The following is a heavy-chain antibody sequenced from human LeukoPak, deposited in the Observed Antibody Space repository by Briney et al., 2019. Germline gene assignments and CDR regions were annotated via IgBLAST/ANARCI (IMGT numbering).Heavy chain of an antibody. Sequence: GESLKISCQASGYNFLTHWIGWVRQMPGKGLEWRRIIYPSDSESRYSPSLQGQVTISDDKSINTVYMQWSSVKASDSAIYYCARGGDYGYDRIDYWGQGTQVTVSS. V-gene: IGHV5-51*01. J-gene: IGHJ4*02. CDR2: IYPSDSES. CDR3: ARGGDYGYDRIDY. D-gene: IGHD5-12*01. CDR1: GYNFLTHW.